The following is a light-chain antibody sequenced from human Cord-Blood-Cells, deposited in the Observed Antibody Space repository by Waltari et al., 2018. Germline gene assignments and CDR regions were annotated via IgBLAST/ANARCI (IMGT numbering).Light chain of an antibody. CDR2: GNS. CDR3: QSYDSSLSGWV. Sequence: QSVLTQPPSVSGAPGQRVTISCTGSSSNIGAGYAVHWYQQLPGTAPKLLIYGNSNRPSGVPDRCSGSKSGTSASLAITGLQAEDEADYYCQSYDSSLSGWVFGGGTKLTVL. CDR1: SSNIGAGYA. V-gene: IGLV1-40*01. J-gene: IGLJ3*02.